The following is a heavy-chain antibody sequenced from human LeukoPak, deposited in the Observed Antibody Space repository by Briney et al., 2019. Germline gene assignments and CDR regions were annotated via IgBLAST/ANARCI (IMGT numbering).Heavy chain of an antibody. D-gene: IGHD1-26*01. CDR3: ARVLSGSFDY. Sequence: SETLSLTCTVSGGSISSYYWSWIRQPPVKGLEWIGYIYYSGSTNYNPSLKSRVTISVDTSKNQFSLKLSSVTAADTAVYYCARVLSGSFDYWGQGTLVTVSS. V-gene: IGHV4-59*01. CDR2: IYYSGST. CDR1: GGSISSYY. J-gene: IGHJ4*02.